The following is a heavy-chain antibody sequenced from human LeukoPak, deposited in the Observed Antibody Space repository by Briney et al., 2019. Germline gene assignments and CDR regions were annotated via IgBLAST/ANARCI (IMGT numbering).Heavy chain of an antibody. CDR3: ARLGEPAIGWFDP. CDR2: INPNSGGT. D-gene: IGHD2-21*01. Sequence: SVKVSCKASGYIFTGYYMHWVRQAPGQGLEWMGSINPNSGGTKYAQKFQGRVTMTRDTSISTAYMELSRLRSDDTAVYYCARLGEPAIGWFDPWGQGTLVTVSS. J-gene: IGHJ5*02. CDR1: GYIFTGYY. V-gene: IGHV1-2*02.